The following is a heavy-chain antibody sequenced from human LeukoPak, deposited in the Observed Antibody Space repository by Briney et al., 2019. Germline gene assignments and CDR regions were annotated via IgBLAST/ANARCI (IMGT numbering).Heavy chain of an antibody. J-gene: IGHJ4*02. D-gene: IGHD5-12*01. V-gene: IGHV3-7*01. CDR1: GFSLSGYW. Sequence: GGSLRLSCASYGFSLSGYWMSWVRQAPGKGLEWVARLHADGNEKYFVHSVKGRFTVSRDNAKNSLYLQMNSLGVEDTAVYYCARGGYSFDYLGQGTLVTVSS. CDR3: ARGGYSFDY. CDR2: LHADGNEK.